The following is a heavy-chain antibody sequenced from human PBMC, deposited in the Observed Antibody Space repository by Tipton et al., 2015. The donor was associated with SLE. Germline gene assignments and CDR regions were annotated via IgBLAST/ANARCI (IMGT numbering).Heavy chain of an antibody. CDR1: GDSISGSTYY. J-gene: IGHJ4*02. Sequence: TLSLTCIVSGDSISGSTYYWGWIRQPPGKGLEWIGSISYGGRNYYNPSLKSRVTISEDTPKNQFSLKLTSVTAADTAVYYCVRDKRYFDSPVKYWGQGILVTASS. V-gene: IGHV4-39*07. CDR3: VRDKRYFDSPVKY. D-gene: IGHD3-9*01. CDR2: ISYGGRN.